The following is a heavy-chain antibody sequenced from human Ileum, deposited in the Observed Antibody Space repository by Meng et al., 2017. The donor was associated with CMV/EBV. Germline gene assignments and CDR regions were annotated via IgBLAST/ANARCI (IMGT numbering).Heavy chain of an antibody. V-gene: IGHV3-30*02. J-gene: IGHJ4*02. CDR3: VLQATAEFDF. D-gene: IGHD2-8*02. CDR2: IRYDGSTK. Sequence: GESLKISCAASGITFSSYGIHWVRQAPGKGLEWVAFIRYDGSTKNYADSVKGRFTISRDNSKNTLFLQMNSLRAEDTAVYYAVLQATAEFDFWGQGTLVTVSS. CDR1: GITFSSYG.